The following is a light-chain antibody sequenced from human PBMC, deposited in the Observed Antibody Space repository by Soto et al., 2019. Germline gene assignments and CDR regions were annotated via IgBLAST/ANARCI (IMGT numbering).Light chain of an antibody. J-gene: IGKJ2*01. CDR3: LEHNNYPYT. CDR2: DTS. Sequence: DVPMTQSPSAMSASVGDRVTITCRASHAISRLVAWFQQKPGKAPERLIYDTSSLQPGVPSRFSGSGSGTEFTLAISGLQPEDFATYYCLEHNNYPYTFGQGTKLEIK. V-gene: IGKV1-17*03. CDR1: HAISRL.